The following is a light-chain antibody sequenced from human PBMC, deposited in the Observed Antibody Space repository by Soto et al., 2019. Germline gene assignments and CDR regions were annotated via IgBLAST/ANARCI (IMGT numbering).Light chain of an antibody. CDR2: DAS. Sequence: DIQMTQSPSTLSASVGDRVAITCGASQSINNWLAWYQLKPGKAPKLLIYDASTLQSGVPSSFSGSGSGTEFTLTISSLQPDDFATYYCQQYYNYWTFGQGTKVDIK. J-gene: IGKJ1*01. CDR3: QQYYNYWT. V-gene: IGKV1-5*01. CDR1: QSINNW.